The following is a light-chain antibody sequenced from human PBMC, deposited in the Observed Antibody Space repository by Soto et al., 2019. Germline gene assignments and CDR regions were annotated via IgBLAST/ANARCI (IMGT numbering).Light chain of an antibody. CDR1: QSVSSY. V-gene: IGKV3-11*01. CDR3: QQRSACPST. J-gene: IGKJ4*01. CDR2: DAS. Sequence: EIVLTQSPATLSLSPGERATLSCRASQSVSSYLAWYQQKPGQAPRLLIYDASNRATGIPARFSGSGSGTDFTLTISSLEPDDFAVYYCQQRSACPSTFGGGTQVQIK.